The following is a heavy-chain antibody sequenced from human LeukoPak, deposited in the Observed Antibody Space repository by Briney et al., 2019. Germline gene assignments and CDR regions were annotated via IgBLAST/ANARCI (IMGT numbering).Heavy chain of an antibody. CDR2: VSASGGST. CDR3: ARRGATGTTRYFDF. D-gene: IGHD1-1*01. V-gene: IGHV3-23*01. CDR1: GFTFSSYA. J-gene: IGHJ4*02. Sequence: GSLRLSCAASGFTFSSYAMSWVRQAPGKGLEWVSAVSASGGSTYYADSVKGRFTISRDNSKNTLYLQMDSLRAEDTAVYSCARRGATGTTRYFDFWGQGTLVTVSS.